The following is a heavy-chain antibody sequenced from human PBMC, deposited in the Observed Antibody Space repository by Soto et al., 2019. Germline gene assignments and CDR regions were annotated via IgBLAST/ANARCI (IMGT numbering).Heavy chain of an antibody. CDR1: GDSVSSNSAG. D-gene: IGHD1-26*01. CDR2: TYYRSKWYY. Sequence: PSQTLSLTCAITGDSVSSNSAGWSWVRQSPSRGLEWLGRTYYRSKWYYEYAVSVRGRITINPDTSKNQYSLQMNSVTPEDTAVYFCARGEQYSGRIFDYWGQGTLVTVSS. CDR3: ARGEQYSGRIFDY. V-gene: IGHV6-1*01. J-gene: IGHJ4*01.